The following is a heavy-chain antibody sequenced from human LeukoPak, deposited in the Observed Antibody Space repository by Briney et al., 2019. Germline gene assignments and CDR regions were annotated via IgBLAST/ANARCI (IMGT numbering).Heavy chain of an antibody. CDR2: IYRSGST. V-gene: IGHV4-30-2*01. Sequence: SETLSLTCDVSGGSISSGDYSWTSIRQPPGKGLEWIGFIYRSGSTYYSPSLKSRVTISVDRSKTQFSLELTSVTAADTAVYFCARSRRGYWYFDLWGRGTLVSVSS. D-gene: IGHD3-16*01. J-gene: IGHJ2*01. CDR3: ARSRRGYWYFDL. CDR1: GGSISSGDYS.